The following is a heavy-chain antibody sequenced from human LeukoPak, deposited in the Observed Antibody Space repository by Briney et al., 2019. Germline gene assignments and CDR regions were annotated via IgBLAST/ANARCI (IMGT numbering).Heavy chain of an antibody. V-gene: IGHV3-23*01. J-gene: IGHJ3*02. CDR3: ARGGSYLSAFDI. D-gene: IGHD1-26*01. CDR1: GFTFSNYD. CDR2: ISRSLGRT. Sequence: LGGSLRLSCAASGFTFSNYDMSWVRQVPGKGLEWVSGISRSLGRTYYADSVKGRFTISRDNSKNTLYLQMNSLRAEDTAVYYCARGGSYLSAFDIWGQGTMVTVSS.